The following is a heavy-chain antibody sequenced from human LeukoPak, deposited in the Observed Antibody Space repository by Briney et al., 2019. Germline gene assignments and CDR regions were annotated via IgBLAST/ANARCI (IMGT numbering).Heavy chain of an antibody. CDR1: RVTFSNYA. D-gene: IGHD2-15*01. CDR2: TGGNGGGT. CDR3: AKDHSGPTWYYYGMDV. J-gene: IGHJ6*02. Sequence: GGSLRLSCRASRVTFSNYAMTWVRQTPGKGVEWVSSTGGNGGGTSLADSVKGRFSISSDNSKNTLYLQMNSLRAEDTATYYCAKDHSGPTWYYYGMDVWGQGTTVTVSS. V-gene: IGHV3-23*01.